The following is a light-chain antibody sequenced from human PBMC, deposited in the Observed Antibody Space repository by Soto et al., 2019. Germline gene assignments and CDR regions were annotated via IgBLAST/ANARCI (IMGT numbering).Light chain of an antibody. J-gene: IGKJ1*01. CDR2: GAS. Sequence: EIVLTQAPVTRPTSAAQRANLFCXXSQSVSSSYLAWYQQKPGQAPRLLIYGASSRATGIPDRFSGSGSGTDFTLTISRLEPEDFAVYYCQQYGSSPRTFGQGTKVDIK. CDR1: QSVSSSY. CDR3: QQYGSSPRT. V-gene: IGKV3-20*01.